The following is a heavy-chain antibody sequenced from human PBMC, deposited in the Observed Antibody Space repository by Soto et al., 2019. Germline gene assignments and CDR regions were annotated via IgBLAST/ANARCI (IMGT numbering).Heavy chain of an antibody. V-gene: IGHV2-5*02. CDR3: AHFTLLWFGELPYFDY. Sequence: QITLKESGPTLVKPTQTLTLTCTFSGFSLSTSGVGVGWIRQPPGKALEWLALIYWDDDKRYSPSLKSRLTITKDTSKNQVVLTMTNMDPVDTATSYGAHFTLLWFGELPYFDYWGQGTLVTVSS. CDR2: IYWDDDK. D-gene: IGHD3-10*01. CDR1: GFSLSTSGVG. J-gene: IGHJ4*02.